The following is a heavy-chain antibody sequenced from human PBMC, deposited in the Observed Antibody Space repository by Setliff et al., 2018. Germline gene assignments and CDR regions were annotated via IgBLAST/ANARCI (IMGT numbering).Heavy chain of an antibody. J-gene: IGHJ4*02. CDR3: ARHLGPWDPVDF. D-gene: IGHD1-26*01. Sequence: PSETLSLTCTVSGASINSHYWSWIRQPPGKGLEWIGLFFYSGDSRYNPSLKSRVTMSVDASRNQFSLKLSSVTAADTAIYYCARHLGPWDPVDFWGQGMLVTVSS. CDR1: GASINSHY. CDR2: FFYSGDS. V-gene: IGHV4-59*11.